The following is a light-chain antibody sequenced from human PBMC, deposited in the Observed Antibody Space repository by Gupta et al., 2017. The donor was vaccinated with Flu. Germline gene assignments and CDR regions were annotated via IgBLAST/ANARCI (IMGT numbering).Light chain of an antibody. V-gene: IGLV1-44*01. CDR2: GND. CDR3: ATWDDSLNGWV. CDR1: SPNIGTKI. J-gene: IGLJ3*02. Sequence: SVLTQPPSVSGTPGQRVTVSCSGSSPNIGTKIVNWYQQLPGTAPKLLIYGNDKGPSGVPDRFSGSKSGTSASLAISGLQSEDEADYYCATWDDSLNGWVFGGGTKLTVL.